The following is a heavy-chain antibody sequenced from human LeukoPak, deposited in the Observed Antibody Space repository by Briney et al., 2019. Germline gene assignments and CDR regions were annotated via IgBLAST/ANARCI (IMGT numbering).Heavy chain of an antibody. J-gene: IGHJ4*02. Sequence: ASVKVSCKASGYTFTSYDINWVRQATGQGLEWMGWMNPNSGNTGYAQKFQGRVTITRNTSISTAYMELSSLRSEDTAVYYCARGENYVSSLDYWGQGTLVTVSS. CDR3: ARGENYVSSLDY. V-gene: IGHV1-8*03. CDR2: MNPNSGNT. CDR1: GYTFTSYD. D-gene: IGHD3-16*01.